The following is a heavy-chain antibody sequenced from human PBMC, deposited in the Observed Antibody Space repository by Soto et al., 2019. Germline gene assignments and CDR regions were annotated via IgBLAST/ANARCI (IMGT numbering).Heavy chain of an antibody. CDR1: GYTFTSCG. V-gene: IGHV1-8*02. Sequence: SLKFCSKASGYTFTSCGIHWLRLSPGQGREWVGRKRPNSGNTGYEQKFQGRVTMTRDTSTNTAYMELRSLTSDDTALYYCARLFQDYRGYTYLFGVWGQRTRVTVSS. CDR2: KRPNSGNT. D-gene: IGHD5-12*01. J-gene: IGHJ4*02. CDR3: ARLFQDYRGYTYLFGV.